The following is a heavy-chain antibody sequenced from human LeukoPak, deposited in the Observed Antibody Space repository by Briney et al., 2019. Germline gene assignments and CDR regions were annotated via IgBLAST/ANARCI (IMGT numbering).Heavy chain of an antibody. CDR2: IYYSGST. J-gene: IGHJ4*02. CDR3: ARGVDIAGGYFDY. V-gene: IGHV4-30-4*08. CDR1: GGSISSSDYY. Sequence: SETLSLTCPVSGGSISSSDYYWSWIRQPSGKGLEWIGYIYYSGSTYYNPSLKSRVTISVDTSKNQFSLKLSSVTAADTAVYYCARGVDIAGGYFDYWGQGTLVTVSS. D-gene: IGHD1-26*01.